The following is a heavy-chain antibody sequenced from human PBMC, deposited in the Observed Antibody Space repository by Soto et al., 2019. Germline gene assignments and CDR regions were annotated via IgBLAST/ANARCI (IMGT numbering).Heavy chain of an antibody. Sequence: EVQLLESGGGLVQPGGSLRLSCAASGFTFSSYAMSWVRQAPGKGLEWVSVISGSGGSTYYADSVKGRFTISRDNSKNTLYLQMNSLRAEDTAVYYCASQYSSSWTGWDYWGQGTLVTVSS. CDR1: GFTFSSYA. V-gene: IGHV3-23*01. J-gene: IGHJ4*02. D-gene: IGHD6-13*01. CDR3: ASQYSSSWTGWDY. CDR2: ISGSGGST.